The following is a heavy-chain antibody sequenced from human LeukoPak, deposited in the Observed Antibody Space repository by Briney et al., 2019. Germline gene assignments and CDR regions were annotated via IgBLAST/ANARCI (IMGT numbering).Heavy chain of an antibody. V-gene: IGHV4-38-2*02. J-gene: IGHJ4*02. CDR3: ARSVGSSGYYHY. D-gene: IGHD3-22*01. CDR1: GYSISSGYY. Sequence: RASETLSLTCTVSGYSISSGYYWGWIRQPPGKGLEWIGSIYHSGSTYYNPSLKSRVTISVDTSKNQFSLKLSSVTAADTAVYYCARSVGSSGYYHYWGQGTLVTVSS. CDR2: IYHSGST.